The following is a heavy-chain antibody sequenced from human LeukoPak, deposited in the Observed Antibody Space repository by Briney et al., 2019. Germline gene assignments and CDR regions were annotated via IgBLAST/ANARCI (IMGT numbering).Heavy chain of an antibody. CDR1: GFSFSSYW. CDR2: IKSDGSIT. D-gene: IGHD1-26*01. Sequence: GGSLRLSCAASGFSFSSYWMHWVRQAPGKGLVWVSRIKSDGSITSYADSVTGRFTISRDNAKNTLYLQMDSLRVEDSAVYYCARGPPNTGSYYVGDYWGQGTLVTVS. CDR3: ARGPPNTGSYYVGDY. J-gene: IGHJ4*02. V-gene: IGHV3-74*01.